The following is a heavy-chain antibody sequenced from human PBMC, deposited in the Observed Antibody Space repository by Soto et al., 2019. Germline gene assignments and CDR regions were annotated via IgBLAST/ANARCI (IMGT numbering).Heavy chain of an antibody. CDR3: ARPHDYVWGSDRTSQSYGMDV. J-gene: IGHJ6*02. V-gene: IGHV1-8*01. D-gene: IGHD3-16*02. Sequence: ASVKVSCKASGYTFTSYDINWVRQATGQGIEWMGWMNPNSGNTDYAQKFQGRVTMTRNTSITTAYMELSSLRSEDTAVYHCARPHDYVWGSDRTSQSYGMDVWGQGTTVTVSS. CDR1: GYTFTSYD. CDR2: MNPNSGNT.